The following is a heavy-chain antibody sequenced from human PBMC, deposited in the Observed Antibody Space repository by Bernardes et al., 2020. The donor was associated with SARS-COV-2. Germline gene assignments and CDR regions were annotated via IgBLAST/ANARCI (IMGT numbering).Heavy chain of an antibody. Sequence: ASVKVSCKASGYTFTSYGISWVRQAPGQGLEWMGWISAYNGNTNYAQKLQGRVTMTTDTSTSTAYMELRSLRSDDTAVYYCASHHYYDSSGYYPYWGQGTLVTVSS. V-gene: IGHV1-18*01. CDR3: ASHHYYDSSGYYPY. CDR2: ISAYNGNT. D-gene: IGHD3-22*01. CDR1: GYTFTSYG. J-gene: IGHJ4*02.